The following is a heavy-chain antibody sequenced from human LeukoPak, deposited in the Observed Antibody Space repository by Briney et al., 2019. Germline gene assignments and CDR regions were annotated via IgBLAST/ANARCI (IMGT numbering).Heavy chain of an antibody. CDR1: GFTFSSYG. CDR3: AKCVAVAGTPPFGY. D-gene: IGHD6-19*01. Sequence: PGGSLRLSCAASGFTFSSYGMHWVRQAPGKGLEWVAVISYDGSNKYYADSVKGRFTISRDNSKNTLYLQMNSLRAEDTAVYYCAKCVAVAGTPPFGYWGQGTLVTVSS. J-gene: IGHJ4*02. CDR2: ISYDGSNK. V-gene: IGHV3-30*18.